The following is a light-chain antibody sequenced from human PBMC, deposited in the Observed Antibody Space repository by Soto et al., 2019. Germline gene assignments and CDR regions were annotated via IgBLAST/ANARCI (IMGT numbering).Light chain of an antibody. V-gene: IGKV3-20*01. CDR1: QSVSSSY. J-gene: IGKJ1*01. CDR2: GAS. CDR3: QQYGSSLRT. Sequence: EIVLTQSPGTLSLSPGERATLSCRASQSVSSSYLAWYQQKPGQAPRLLIYGASSRATGIPDRFSGSGSGTDFALTISRLEPEDFAVEYCQQYGSSLRTFGQGTKVEIK.